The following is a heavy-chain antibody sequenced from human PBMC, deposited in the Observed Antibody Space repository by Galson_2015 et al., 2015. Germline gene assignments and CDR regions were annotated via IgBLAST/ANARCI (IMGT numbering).Heavy chain of an antibody. CDR1: GITFSSYG. D-gene: IGHD3-10*01. Sequence: SLRLSCAASGITFSSYGMHWVRQAPGKGLEWVAVISYDGSNKYYADSVKGRFTISRDNSKNTLYLQMNSLRAEDTAVYYCASATTYYYGSGSYQVDYWGQGTLVTVSS. J-gene: IGHJ4*02. V-gene: IGHV3-30*03. CDR3: ASATTYYYGSGSYQVDY. CDR2: ISYDGSNK.